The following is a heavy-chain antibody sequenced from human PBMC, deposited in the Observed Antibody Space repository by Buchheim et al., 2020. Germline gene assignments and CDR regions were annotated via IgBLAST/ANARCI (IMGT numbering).Heavy chain of an antibody. CDR2: ISYDGSNK. D-gene: IGHD3-3*01. CDR1: GFTFSSYG. J-gene: IGHJ3*02. Sequence: QVQLVESGGGVVQPGRSLRLSCAASGFTFSSYGMHWVRQAPGKGLEWVAVISYDGSNKYYADSVKGRFTISRDNSKNTLYLQMNSLRAEDTAVYYCAKDDGRSGYYADAFDIWGQGT. V-gene: IGHV3-30*18. CDR3: AKDDGRSGYYADAFDI.